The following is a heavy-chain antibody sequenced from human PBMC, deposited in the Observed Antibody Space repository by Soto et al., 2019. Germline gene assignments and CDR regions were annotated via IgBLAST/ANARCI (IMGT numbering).Heavy chain of an antibody. D-gene: IGHD1-1*01. J-gene: IGHJ6*02. CDR2: INPGDSES. Sequence: RGESLKISCKGSGYSFPTFWIGWVRQMPGKGLEWMGIINPGDSESRYSPSFQGQVTMSADKSINTAYLQWNSLQATDTAMYYCARNGRSSYGMDIWGQGTTVTVSS. CDR1: GYSFPTFW. V-gene: IGHV5-51*01. CDR3: ARNGRSSYGMDI.